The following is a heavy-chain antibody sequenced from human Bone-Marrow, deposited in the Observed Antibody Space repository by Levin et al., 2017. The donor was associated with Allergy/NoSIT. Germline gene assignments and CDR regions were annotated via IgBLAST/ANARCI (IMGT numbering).Heavy chain of an antibody. CDR1: GGSISSYY. Sequence: SETLSLTCTVSGGSISSYYWSWIRQPPGKGLEWIGYIYYSGSTNYNPSLKSRVTISVDTSKNQFSLKLSSVTAADTAVYYCARAPHHRDGYNSSPDYYGMDGWGQGTTVTVSS. CDR3: ARAPHHRDGYNSSPDYYGMDG. J-gene: IGHJ6*02. CDR2: IYYSGST. D-gene: IGHD5-24*01. V-gene: IGHV4-59*01.